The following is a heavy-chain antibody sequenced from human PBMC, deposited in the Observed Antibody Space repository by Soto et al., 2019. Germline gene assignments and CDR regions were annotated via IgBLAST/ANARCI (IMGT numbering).Heavy chain of an antibody. V-gene: IGHV3-30*18. CDR3: AKDLEFGDPQLSGPFDY. CDR1: GFTFSSYG. D-gene: IGHD3-10*01. J-gene: IGHJ4*02. Sequence: GGSLRLSCAASGFTFSSYGMHWVRQAPGKGLEWVAVISYDGSNKYYADSVKGRFTISRDNSKNTLYLQMNSLRAEDTAVYYCAKDLEFGDPQLSGPFDYWGQGTLVTVSS. CDR2: ISYDGSNK.